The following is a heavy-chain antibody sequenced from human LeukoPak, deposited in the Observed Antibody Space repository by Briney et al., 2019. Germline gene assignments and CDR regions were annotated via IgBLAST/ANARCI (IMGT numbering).Heavy chain of an antibody. CDR1: GGSISSYY. CDR3: ARVYYDFWSGYREFDY. Sequence: SETLSLTCTLPGGSISSYYWSWIRQPPGKGLEWIGYIYYSGSTNYNPSLKSRVTISVDTSKNQFSLKLSSVTAADTAVYYCARVYYDFWSGYREFDYWGQGTLVTVSS. D-gene: IGHD3-3*01. J-gene: IGHJ4*02. V-gene: IGHV4-59*01. CDR2: IYYSGST.